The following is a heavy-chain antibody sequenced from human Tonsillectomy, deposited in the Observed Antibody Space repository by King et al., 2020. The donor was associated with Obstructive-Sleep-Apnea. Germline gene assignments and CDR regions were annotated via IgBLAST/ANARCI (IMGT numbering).Heavy chain of an antibody. CDR2: IIPIFGIP. CDR3: ARDIGNFSDYLDY. Sequence: QVQLVQSGAEVQKPGSSVKVSCKTSGYSFGSHAISWVRQAPGQGLEWMGGIIPIFGIPNSAQKFQGRGTFVADESTSTAYMELRNLRSEDTAVYYCARDIGNFSDYLDYWGQGTLVTVSS. D-gene: IGHD1-26*01. J-gene: IGHJ4*02. V-gene: IGHV1-69*01. CDR1: GYSFGSHA.